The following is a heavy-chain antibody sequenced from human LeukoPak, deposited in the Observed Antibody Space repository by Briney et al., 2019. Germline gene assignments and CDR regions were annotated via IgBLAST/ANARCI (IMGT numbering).Heavy chain of an antibody. CDR2: INSDGSST. CDR3: AKGRGYSYGQIDY. CDR1: GFTFSSYW. D-gene: IGHD5-18*01. J-gene: IGHJ4*02. V-gene: IGHV3-74*01. Sequence: GGSLRLSRAASGFTFSSYWMHWVRQAPGKGLVWVSRINSDGSSTSYADSVKGRFTISRDNAKNTLYLQMNSLRAENTAVYYCAKGRGYSYGQIDYWGQGTLVTVSS.